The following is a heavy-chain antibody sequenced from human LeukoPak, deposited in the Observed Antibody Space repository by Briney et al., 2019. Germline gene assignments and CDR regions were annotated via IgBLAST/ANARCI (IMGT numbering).Heavy chain of an antibody. V-gene: IGHV1-18*01. J-gene: IGHJ5*02. Sequence: GASVKVSCKASGYTFTSYGISWVRQAPGQGLEWMGWISAYNGNTNYAQKLQGRVTMTTDTSTSTAYMELRSLRSDDTAVYYCARENSHTYYDFWSDWNWFDPWGQGTLVTVSS. CDR2: ISAYNGNT. CDR3: ARENSHTYYDFWSDWNWFDP. CDR1: GYTFTSYG. D-gene: IGHD3-3*01.